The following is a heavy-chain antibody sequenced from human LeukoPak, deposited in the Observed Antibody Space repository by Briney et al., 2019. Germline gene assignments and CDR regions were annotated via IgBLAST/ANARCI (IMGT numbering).Heavy chain of an antibody. D-gene: IGHD5-12*01. CDR1: GFTFSSYA. CDR3: AKVMDRDIVATIRLGSQYYFDY. V-gene: IGHV3-23*01. Sequence: PGGSLRLSCAASGFTFSSYAMSWVRQAPGKGLEWVSAFSGGGGDTYYADSVKGRFTISRDNSKNTLYLQMNSLRAEDTAVYYCAKVMDRDIVATIRLGSQYYFDYWGQGTLVTVSS. CDR2: FSGGGGDT. J-gene: IGHJ4*02.